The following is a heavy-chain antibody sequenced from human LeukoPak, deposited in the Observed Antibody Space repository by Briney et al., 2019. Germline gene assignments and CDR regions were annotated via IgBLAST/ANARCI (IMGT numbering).Heavy chain of an antibody. D-gene: IGHD3-10*01. J-gene: IGHJ4*02. CDR2: ISGNGNTI. CDR3: ARDSSMLRGPLVVYYFDF. V-gene: IGHV3-48*03. CDR1: GFTFSNYE. Sequence: GGSLRLSCAASGFTFSNYEMNWVRQAPGKGLEWLSYISGNGNTIYYADSVKGRFTISRDNAKNSLYLQMNSLRVEDTAVYYCARDSSMLRGPLVVYYFDFWGQGTLVTVSS.